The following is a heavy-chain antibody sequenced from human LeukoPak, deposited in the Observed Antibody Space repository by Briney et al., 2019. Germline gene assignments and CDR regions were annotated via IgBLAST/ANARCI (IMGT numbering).Heavy chain of an antibody. CDR3: AKDAASMIVVVITHNYFDY. D-gene: IGHD3-22*01. CDR1: GFTFSSYG. CDR2: IRYDGSNK. Sequence: GGSLRLSCAASGFTFSSYGMHWVRQAPGKGLEWAAFIRYDGSNKYYADSVKGRFTISRDNSKNTLCLQMNSLRAEDTAVYYCAKDAASMIVVVITHNYFDYWGQGTLVTVSS. V-gene: IGHV3-30*02. J-gene: IGHJ4*02.